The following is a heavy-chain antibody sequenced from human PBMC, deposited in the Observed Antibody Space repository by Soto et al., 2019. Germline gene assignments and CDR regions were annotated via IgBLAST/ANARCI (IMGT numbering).Heavy chain of an antibody. Sequence: ETLSLTCTVSGGAVGSGTYYWSWIRQPPGKGLEWIGHIYFTGSTNYNPSLKSRVTMSLDTSRNQFSLKLSSVTAADTAVYYCTRGPPRVQWFDPWGLGTLVTVSS. V-gene: IGHV4-61*01. CDR3: TRGPPRVQWFDP. CDR1: GGAVGSGTYY. J-gene: IGHJ5*02. CDR2: IYFTGST.